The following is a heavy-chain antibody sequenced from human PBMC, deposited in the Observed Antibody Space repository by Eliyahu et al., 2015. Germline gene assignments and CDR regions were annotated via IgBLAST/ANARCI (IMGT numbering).Heavy chain of an antibody. CDR1: GFTFXXYA. D-gene: IGHD3-22*01. CDR3: ANGPYYRDSSGYR. Sequence: EVQLLESGGGLVQVGGSLXXSCAXSGFTFXXYAMSWVRQAPGKGLEWVSASSGSGGNTYYADSVKGRFTISRDNSKNTLYLQMNSLRAEDTAVYYCANGPYYRDSSGYRWGQGTRVTVSS. CDR2: SSGSGGNT. V-gene: IGHV3-23*01. J-gene: IGHJ4*02.